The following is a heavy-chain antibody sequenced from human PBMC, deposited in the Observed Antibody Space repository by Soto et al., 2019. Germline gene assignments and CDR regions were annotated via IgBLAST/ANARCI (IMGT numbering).Heavy chain of an antibody. D-gene: IGHD2-2*01. V-gene: IGHV1-2*02. CDR3: ARELIVVVPAAIAAVDY. CDR1: GYTXTGYY. CDR2: INPNSGGT. J-gene: IGHJ4*02. Sequence: GXSXKVSFKASGYTXTGYYMDLVRQAPGQGLEWMGWINPNSGGTNYAQKCQGRVTITRDTSISTAYMELSRLRSDDTAVYYFARELIVVVPAAIAAVDYWGQGTLGTVSS.